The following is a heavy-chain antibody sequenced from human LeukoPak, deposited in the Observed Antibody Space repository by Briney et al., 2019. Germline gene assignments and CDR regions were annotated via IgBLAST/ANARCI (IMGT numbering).Heavy chain of an antibody. CDR2: ISYDGSNK. D-gene: IGHD5-18*01. J-gene: IGHJ4*02. CDR1: GFTLSSYG. Sequence: GGSLRISCAASGFTLSSYGMHWVRQVPGKGLEWVAVISYDGSNKYYADSVKGRFTISRDNSKNTLYLQMNSLRAEDTAVYYCARGAYQLLRGYSYGHFDYWGQGTLVTVSS. CDR3: ARGAYQLLRGYSYGHFDY. V-gene: IGHV3-33*01.